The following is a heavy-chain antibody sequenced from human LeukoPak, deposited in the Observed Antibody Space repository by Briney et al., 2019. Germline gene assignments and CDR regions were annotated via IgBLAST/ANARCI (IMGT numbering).Heavy chain of an antibody. V-gene: IGHV4-59*08. CDR3: ARHRPEPESSSLWYPTLDY. CDR1: GYTFSSYC. D-gene: IGHD6-19*01. J-gene: IGHJ4*02. CDR2: IYYSGST. Sequence: SETLTLSCTASGYTFSSYCMSWIRQPPGNGLEWIRYIYYSGSTNYNPSLKSRVTISVDTSKSQFSLRLSSVPAADTAMYYCARHRPEPESSSLWYPTLDYWGQGTRVIVTS.